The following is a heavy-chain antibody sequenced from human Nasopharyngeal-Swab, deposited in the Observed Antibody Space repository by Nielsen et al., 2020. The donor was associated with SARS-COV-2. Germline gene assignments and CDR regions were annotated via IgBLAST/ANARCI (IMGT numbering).Heavy chain of an antibody. D-gene: IGHD3-3*01. CDR3: ARDGLDYDFWSAYSMDV. V-gene: IGHV3-21*01. Sequence: VRQMPGKGLEWVSSISSSSSYIYYADSVKGRFTISRDNAKNSLYLQMNSLRAEDTAVYYCARDGLDYDFWSAYSMDVWGQGTTVTVSS. J-gene: IGHJ6*02. CDR2: ISSSSSYI.